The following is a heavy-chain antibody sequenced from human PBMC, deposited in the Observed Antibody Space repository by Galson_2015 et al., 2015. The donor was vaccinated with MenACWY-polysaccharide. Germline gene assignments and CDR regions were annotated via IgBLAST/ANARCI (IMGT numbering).Heavy chain of an antibody. CDR2: IKQDGSAE. V-gene: IGHV3-7*01. CDR1: GFTSSNYW. D-gene: IGHD7-27*01. J-gene: IGHJ4*02. Sequence: SLRLSCAASGFTSSNYWMRWVRQAPGKGLEWVANIKQDGSAEYYVDSVRGQFTISRDNAKNSVYLQMSSLRAEDTAVYYCARDNWDDYWGQGTLVPVSS. CDR3: ARDNWDDY.